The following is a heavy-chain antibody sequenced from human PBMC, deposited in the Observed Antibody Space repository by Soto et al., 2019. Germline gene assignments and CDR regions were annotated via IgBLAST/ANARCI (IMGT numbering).Heavy chain of an antibody. CDR2: ISYDGSNK. CDR1: GFTFTNYG. D-gene: IGHD2-15*01. V-gene: IGHV3-30*18. Sequence: QVQLVESGGGVVQPGRSLSLSCVVSGFTFTNYGVHWVRQAPGKGVEGVATISYDGSNKYYADSVKGRFTISRDNSKNTVYLQMDSLRDEDTAVYYCAKAERYCNGGACYYEYWGQGALVTVSS. CDR3: AKAERYCNGGACYYEY. J-gene: IGHJ4*02.